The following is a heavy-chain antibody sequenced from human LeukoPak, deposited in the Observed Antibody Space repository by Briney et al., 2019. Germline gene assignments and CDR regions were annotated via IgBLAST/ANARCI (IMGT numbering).Heavy chain of an antibody. CDR3: ARADYGGKTGYFDY. D-gene: IGHD4-23*01. CDR1: GGSISSSSYY. CDR2: IYYSGST. V-gene: IGHV4-39*07. Sequence: KPSETLSLTCTVSGGSISSSSYYWGWIRQPPGKGLEWIGSIYYSGSTYYNPSLKSRVTISVDTSKNQFSLKLSSVTAADTAVYYCARADYGGKTGYFDYWGQGTLVTVSS. J-gene: IGHJ4*02.